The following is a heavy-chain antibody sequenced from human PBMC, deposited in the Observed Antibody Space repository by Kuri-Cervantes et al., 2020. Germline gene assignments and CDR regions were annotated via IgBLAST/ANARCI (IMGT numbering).Heavy chain of an antibody. J-gene: IGHJ6*02. CDR3: ARVADYYGSGSQHYYYYYGMDV. CDR2: IKQDGSEK. CDR1: GFTFSSYW. D-gene: IGHD3-10*01. V-gene: IGHV3-7*01. Sequence: GGSLRLSCAASGFTFSSYWMSWVRQAPGKGLEWVANIKQDGSEKYYVDSVKGRFTISRDNAKNSLYLQMNSLRAEDTAVYYCARVADYYGSGSQHYYYYYGMDVWGQGTTVTVSS.